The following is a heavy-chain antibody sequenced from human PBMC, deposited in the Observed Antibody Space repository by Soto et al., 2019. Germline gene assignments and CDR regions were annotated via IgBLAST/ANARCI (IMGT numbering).Heavy chain of an antibody. CDR1: GFTFSDYS. D-gene: IGHD2-2*01. J-gene: IGHJ5*02. V-gene: IGHV3-11*06. CDR2: ISSSSSYT. CDR3: ARVVVVVPAASNWFDP. Sequence: GGSLRLSCAASGFTFSDYSMSWIRQAPGKGLEWVSYISSSSSYTNYADSVKGRFTISRDNAKNSLYLQINSLRAEDTAMYYCARVVVVVPAASNWFDPWGQGTVVTVSS.